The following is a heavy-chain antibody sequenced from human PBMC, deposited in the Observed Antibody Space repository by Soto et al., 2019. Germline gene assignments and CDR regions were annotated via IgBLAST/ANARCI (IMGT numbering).Heavy chain of an antibody. Sequence: PGGSLRLSCAASGFTFSSYAMSWVRQAPGKGLEWVSAISGSGGSTYYADSVEGRFTISGDNSENTLYLQMNSLRAEDTAVDDGANLVSYDSSGYCYRGIHFGLDYWGQGTLVTVSS. D-gene: IGHD3-22*01. CDR3: ANLVSYDSSGYCYRGIHFGLDY. CDR1: GFTFSSYA. J-gene: IGHJ4*02. V-gene: IGHV3-23*01. CDR2: ISGSGGST.